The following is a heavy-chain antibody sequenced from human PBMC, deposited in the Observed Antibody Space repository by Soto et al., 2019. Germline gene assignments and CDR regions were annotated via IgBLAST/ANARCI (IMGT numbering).Heavy chain of an antibody. CDR3: AKHPPNYDILTGYLFEY. V-gene: IGHV3-23*01. CDR2: ISGSGGST. CDR1: GFTFSSYA. J-gene: IGHJ4*02. D-gene: IGHD3-9*01. Sequence: EVQLLESGGGLVQPGGSLRLSCAASGFTFSSYAMSWVRQAPGKGLEWVSAISGSGGSTYYADSVKGRFIISRDNSKNTLYLQMNSLRAEDTAVYYCAKHPPNYDILTGYLFEYWGQGTLVTVSS.